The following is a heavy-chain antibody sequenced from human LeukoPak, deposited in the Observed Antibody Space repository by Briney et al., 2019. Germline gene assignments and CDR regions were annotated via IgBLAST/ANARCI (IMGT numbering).Heavy chain of an antibody. V-gene: IGHV3-21*04. CDR1: GFTFSSYS. D-gene: IGHD2-15*01. CDR3: AREAGHYCSGGSCYSEGAFDI. CDR2: ISSSSSYI. J-gene: IGHJ3*02. Sequence: GGSLRLSCAASGFTFSSYSMNWVRQAPGKGLEWVSSISSSSSYIYYANSVKGRFTVSRDNSKNTLYLQMNSLRAEDTAVYYCAREAGHYCSGGSCYSEGAFDIWGQGTMVTVSS.